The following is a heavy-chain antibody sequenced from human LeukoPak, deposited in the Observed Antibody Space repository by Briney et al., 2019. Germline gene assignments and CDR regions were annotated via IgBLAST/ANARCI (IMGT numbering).Heavy chain of an antibody. CDR2: IYYSGST. J-gene: IGHJ4*02. CDR1: GASIRNTSFY. D-gene: IGHD5-24*01. V-gene: IGHV4-61*05. Sequence: PSETLSLTCAVSGASIRNTSFYWGWIRQPPGKGLEWIGYIYYSGSTNYNPSLKSRVTISVDTSKNQFSLKLSSVTAADTAVYYCARVARDGYSYWGQGTLVTVSS. CDR3: ARVARDGYSY.